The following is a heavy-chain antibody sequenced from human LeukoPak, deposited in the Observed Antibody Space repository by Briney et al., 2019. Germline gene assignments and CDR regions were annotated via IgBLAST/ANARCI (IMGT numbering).Heavy chain of an antibody. CDR1: GGSISSYY. CDR2: TYNSGST. D-gene: IGHD3-10*01. V-gene: IGHV4-59*01. CDR3: ARDGSGSYLNWFDP. J-gene: IGHJ5*02. Sequence: SETLSLTCTVSGGSISSYYWNWIRQPPGKGLEWIGHTYNSGSTNYNPSLKSQVTISVDTSKNQFSLKLTSVTAADTAVYYCARDGSGSYLNWFDPWGQGTLVTVSS.